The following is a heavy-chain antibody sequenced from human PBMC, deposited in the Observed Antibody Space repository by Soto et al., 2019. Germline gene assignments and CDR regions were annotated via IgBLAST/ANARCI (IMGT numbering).Heavy chain of an antibody. J-gene: IGHJ5*02. CDR2: IHYSGTT. D-gene: IGHD3-10*02. Sequence: QVQLQESGPGLVKPSQTLSLTCTVSGGSISSGGYYWSWIRQHPGKGLEWIGYIHYSGTTYYIPSLKSRITMSIDTSKNQFSLKLSSVTAADTAVYYCAREYVGSDKNWCDPWGQGTLVTVSS. CDR1: GGSISSGGYY. V-gene: IGHV4-31*03. CDR3: AREYVGSDKNWCDP.